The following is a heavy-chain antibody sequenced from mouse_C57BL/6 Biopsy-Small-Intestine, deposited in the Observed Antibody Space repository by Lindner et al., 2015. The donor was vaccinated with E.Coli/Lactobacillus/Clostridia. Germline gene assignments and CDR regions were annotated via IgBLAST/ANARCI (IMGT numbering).Heavy chain of an antibody. J-gene: IGHJ2*01. Sequence: VQLQESGGGLVKPGGSLKFSCAASGFTFSDYGMHWVRQAPEKGLEWVAYIDSGSTTIYYADTLKGRFTISRDNAKNTLFLQMTSLRSEDTAMYYCSRGTGRGFGYWGQGTTLTVSS. D-gene: IGHD4-1*01. V-gene: IGHV5-17*01. CDR2: IDSGSTTI. CDR3: SRGTGRGFGY. CDR1: GFTFSDYG.